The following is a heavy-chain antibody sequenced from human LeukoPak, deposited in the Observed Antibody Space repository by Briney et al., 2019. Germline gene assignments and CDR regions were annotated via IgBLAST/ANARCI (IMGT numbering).Heavy chain of an antibody. CDR2: ISLSGQT. CDR3: SRESGASCPFGY. D-gene: IGHD1-26*01. J-gene: IGHJ4*02. V-gene: IGHV4/OR15-8*02. CDR1: GGSIRSTNW. Sequence: PSETLSLTCGVSGGSIRSTNWWSWVRQPPGQGLEWIGEISLSGQTNFNPSLNGRVTMSLDESRNQLSLKLTSMTAADTAIYYCSRESGASCPFGYWGQGTLV.